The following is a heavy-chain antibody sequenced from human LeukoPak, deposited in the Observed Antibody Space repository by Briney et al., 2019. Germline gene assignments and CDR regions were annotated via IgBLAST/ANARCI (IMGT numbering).Heavy chain of an antibody. D-gene: IGHD1-26*01. V-gene: IGHV3-66*02. CDR2: IYSGGST. Sequence: GGSLRLSCAASGFTVSSNYMSWVRQAPVKGLEWVSVIYSGGSTYYADSVKGRFTISRDNSKNTLYLQMNSLRAEDTAVYYCARVPGGGGSYYYYYGMDVWGQGTTVTVSS. CDR3: ARVPGGGGSYYYYYGMDV. CDR1: GFTVSSNY. J-gene: IGHJ6*02.